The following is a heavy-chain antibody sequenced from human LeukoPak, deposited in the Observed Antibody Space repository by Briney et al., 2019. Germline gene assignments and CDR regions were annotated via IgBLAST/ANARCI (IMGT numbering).Heavy chain of an antibody. CDR1: GFTFSSSS. D-gene: IGHD2-8*01. CDR3: ARVQGHPPNGLDV. CDR2: ITDAVGST. Sequence: GGSLRLSCAASGFTFSSSSISWVRQAPGKGLEWVSAITDAVGSTHYADSVKGRFTISSDNSKNTVYLQMNSLRAEDTAVYYCARVQGHPPNGLDVWGQGTMVTVSS. J-gene: IGHJ3*01. V-gene: IGHV3-23*01.